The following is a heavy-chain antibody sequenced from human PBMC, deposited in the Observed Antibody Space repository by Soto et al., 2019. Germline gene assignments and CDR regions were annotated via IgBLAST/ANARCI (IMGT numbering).Heavy chain of an antibody. Sequence: GESRKISCKGSGYTFTNYWIGWVRQMPGKGPEWMGIIYPGDSDTKYNPSFQGQVTISADKSITTTYLQWSSLKASDTAIYYCAASIFYYGMDVWGQGTTVTVSS. CDR1: GYTFTNYW. CDR2: IYPGDSDT. J-gene: IGHJ6*02. V-gene: IGHV5-51*01. CDR3: AASIFYYGMDV.